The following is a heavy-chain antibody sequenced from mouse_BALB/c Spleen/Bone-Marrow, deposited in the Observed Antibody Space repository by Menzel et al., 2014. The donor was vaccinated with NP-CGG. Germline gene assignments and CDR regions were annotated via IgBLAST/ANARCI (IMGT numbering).Heavy chain of an antibody. Sequence: EVMLVESGGGLVQPGGSRKLSCAASGFTFSSFGMHWVRQAPEKGLEWAAYISSGSSTIYYAAAVKGRFTISRDNPKNTLFLQMTSLRSEDTAMYYCARRYYGSSFSYFDYWGQGTTLTVSS. CDR3: ARRYYGSSFSYFDY. J-gene: IGHJ2*01. CDR1: GFTFSSFG. V-gene: IGHV5-17*02. D-gene: IGHD1-1*01. CDR2: ISSGSSTI.